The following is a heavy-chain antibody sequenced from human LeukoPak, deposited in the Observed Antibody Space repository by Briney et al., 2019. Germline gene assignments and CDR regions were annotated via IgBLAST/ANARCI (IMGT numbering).Heavy chain of an antibody. V-gene: IGHV4-34*01. J-gene: IGHJ3*02. CDR1: GGSFSGYY. D-gene: IGHD5-12*01. CDR3: ARAGGYDRAFDI. Sequence: PSETLSLTCAVYGGSFSGYYWSWIRQPPGKGLEWIGEINHSGSTNYNPSLKSRVTISVDTSKNQFSLKLSSVTAADTAVYYCARAGGYDRAFDIWGQGTMVTVSS. CDR2: INHSGST.